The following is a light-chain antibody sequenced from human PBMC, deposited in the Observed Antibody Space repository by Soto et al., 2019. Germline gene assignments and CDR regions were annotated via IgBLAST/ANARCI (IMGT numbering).Light chain of an antibody. CDR3: QQYHSTPWT. CDR2: WAS. CDR1: QSVLYSSINKSY. J-gene: IGKJ1*01. V-gene: IGKV4-1*01. Sequence: DLVLTQSPESLAVSLGERATINCRSSQSVLYSSINKSYLTWYQQKPGQPPKLLIYWASTRESGVPDRFSGSGSGTDFTLTISSLQTEDVAVYYCQQYHSTPWTFGQGTKVDI.